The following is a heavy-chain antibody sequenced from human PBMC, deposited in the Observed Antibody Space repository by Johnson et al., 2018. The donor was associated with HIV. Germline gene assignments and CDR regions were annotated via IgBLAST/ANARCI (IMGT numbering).Heavy chain of an antibody. CDR3: AKARGSSGYYDAFDI. CDR2: ISYDGSNK. J-gene: IGHJ3*02. CDR1: GFTFSNAW. D-gene: IGHD3-22*01. Sequence: VQLVESGGGLVKPGGSLRLSCAASGFTFSNAWMSWVRQAPGKGLEWVAVISYDGSNKYYADSVKGRFTISRDNSKNTLYLQMNSLRPEDTALYHCAKARGSSGYYDAFDIWGQGTMVNVSS. V-gene: IGHV3-30*18.